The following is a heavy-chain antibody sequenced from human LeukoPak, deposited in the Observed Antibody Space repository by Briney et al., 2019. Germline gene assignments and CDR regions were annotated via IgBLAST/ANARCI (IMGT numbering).Heavy chain of an antibody. CDR3: ARGWYGDFSDAFDI. CDR2: INTNTGNP. V-gene: IGHV7-4-1*02. Sequence: ASVKVSCKASGYTFTGYYMHWVRQAPGQGLEWMGWINTNTGNPTYAQGFTGRFVFSLDTSVSTAYLQISSLKAEDTAVYYCARGWYGDFSDAFDIWGQGTMVTVSS. CDR1: GYTFTGYY. D-gene: IGHD4-17*01. J-gene: IGHJ3*02.